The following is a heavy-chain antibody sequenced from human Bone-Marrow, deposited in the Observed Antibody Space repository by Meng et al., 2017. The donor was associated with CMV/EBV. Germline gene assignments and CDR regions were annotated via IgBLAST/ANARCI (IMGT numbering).Heavy chain of an antibody. CDR2: ISSSSSYI. D-gene: IGHD6-19*01. CDR1: GFTFSSYS. CDR3: ARIAVAGNIDDY. Sequence: GGSLRLSCAASGFTFSSYSMNWVRQAPGKGLEWVSSISSSSSYIYYADSVKGRFTISRDNAKHSLYLQMNSPRAEDTAVYYCARIAVAGNIDDYWGQGTLVTVSS. V-gene: IGHV3-21*01. J-gene: IGHJ4*02.